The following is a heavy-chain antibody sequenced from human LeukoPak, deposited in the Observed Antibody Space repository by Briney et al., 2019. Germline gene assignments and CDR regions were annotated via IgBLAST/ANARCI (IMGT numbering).Heavy chain of an antibody. Sequence: GGSLRLSCAASGFTFSSYDMSWVRQAPGKGPEWVSTISGSGSSTYYADSVKGRFTISRDDSKNSLYLQMNSLRVEDTAVYYCTRLRPAGTESYFYYAMDVWGQGTTVAVSS. J-gene: IGHJ6*02. CDR2: ISGSGSST. D-gene: IGHD6-13*01. CDR1: GFTFSSYD. CDR3: TRLRPAGTESYFYYAMDV. V-gene: IGHV3-23*01.